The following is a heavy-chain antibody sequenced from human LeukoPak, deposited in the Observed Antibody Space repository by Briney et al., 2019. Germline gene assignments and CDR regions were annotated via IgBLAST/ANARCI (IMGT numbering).Heavy chain of an antibody. V-gene: IGHV3-23*01. Sequence: GGSLRLSCTVSGFSLSSYALSWVRRAPGKGLEWVSATSSSDAGKYYADSVRGRFTISRDNSRNTMYLQMNSLRVEDTAVYYCAKGDTTWELPHDYWGQGTLVTVSS. CDR1: GFSLSSYA. D-gene: IGHD1-26*01. CDR3: AKGDTTWELPHDY. CDR2: TSSSDAGK. J-gene: IGHJ4*02.